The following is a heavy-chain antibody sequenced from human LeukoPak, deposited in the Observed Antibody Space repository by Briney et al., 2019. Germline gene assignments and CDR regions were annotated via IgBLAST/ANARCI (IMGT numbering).Heavy chain of an antibody. V-gene: IGHV3-15*01. J-gene: IGHJ4*02. CDR3: TTEGFMITFGGVIVRPHGY. CDR1: GFTFSNAW. Sequence: GGSLRLSCAASGFTFSNAWMSWVRQAPGKGLEWVGRIKSKTDGGTTDYAAPVKGRFTISRDDSKNTLYLQMNSLKTEDTAVYYCTTEGFMITFGGVIVRPHGYWGQGTLVTVSS. CDR2: IKSKTDGGTT. D-gene: IGHD3-16*02.